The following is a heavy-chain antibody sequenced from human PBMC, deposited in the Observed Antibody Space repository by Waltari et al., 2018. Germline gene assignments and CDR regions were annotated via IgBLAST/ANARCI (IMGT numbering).Heavy chain of an antibody. CDR1: GGSFSGYY. CDR2: INHSGST. Sequence: QVQLQQWGAGLLKPSETLSLTCAVYGGSFSGYYWRWIRQPPGTGLEWIGEINHSGSTNYNPSLKSRVTISVDTSKNQFSLKLSSVTAADTAVYYCARGHSYYDSSGYYLHFWVDAFDIWGQGTMVTVSS. CDR3: ARGHSYYDSSGYYLHFWVDAFDI. J-gene: IGHJ3*02. V-gene: IGHV4-34*01. D-gene: IGHD3-22*01.